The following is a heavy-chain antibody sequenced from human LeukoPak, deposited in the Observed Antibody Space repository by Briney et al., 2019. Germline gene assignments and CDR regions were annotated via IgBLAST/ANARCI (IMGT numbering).Heavy chain of an antibody. V-gene: IGHV3-53*01. CDR1: GFTVSSNY. Sequence: GGSLRLSCAASGFTVSSNYMTWVRQAPGKGLEWVSVIYKNAITYHADTVKGRFTISRDNAKNMLYLQMNSLRADDTAVYYCAKVTYGSGTYGAFDYWGQGTLVTVSS. CDR2: IYKNAIT. J-gene: IGHJ4*02. D-gene: IGHD3-10*01. CDR3: AKVTYGSGTYGAFDY.